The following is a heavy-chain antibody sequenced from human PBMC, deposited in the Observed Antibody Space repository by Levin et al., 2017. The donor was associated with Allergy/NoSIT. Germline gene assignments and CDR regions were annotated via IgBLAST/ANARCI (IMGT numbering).Heavy chain of an antibody. CDR2: VSGSGGST. D-gene: IGHD2-2*01. CDR3: ARQPGCSSTNCRVLLYAWFDP. CDR1: GFTFSSYA. Sequence: GGSLRLSCAASGFTFSSYAMSWVRQAPGKGLEWVSTVSGSGGSTYYADSVKDRFTISRDNSKNTLYLQMNSLGAEDTAVYYCARQPGCSSTNCRVLLYAWFDPWGQGTLVTVSS. V-gene: IGHV3-23*01. J-gene: IGHJ5*02.